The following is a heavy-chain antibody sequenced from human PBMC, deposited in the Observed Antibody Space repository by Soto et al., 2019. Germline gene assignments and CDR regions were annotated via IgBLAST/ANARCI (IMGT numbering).Heavy chain of an antibody. J-gene: IGHJ4*02. V-gene: IGHV4-4*02. Sequence: QVQLQESGPGLVKPSGTLSLTCAVSGGSISMNWWSWVRQPPGKGLEWLGEIYHSGSTNYNPSLKSRVTTSVDKSKNQFSLKLSSVTAADTAVYYCARVVQGIDYWGQGTLVTVSS. D-gene: IGHD3-10*01. CDR1: GGSISMNW. CDR3: ARVVQGIDY. CDR2: IYHSGST.